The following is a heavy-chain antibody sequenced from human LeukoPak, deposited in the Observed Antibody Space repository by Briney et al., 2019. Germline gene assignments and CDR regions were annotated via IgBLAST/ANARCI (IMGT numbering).Heavy chain of an antibody. CDR2: IRYDGTNT. Sequence: GGSLRLSCAASGLTFSNYGMHWVRQAPGKGLEWIAHIRYDGTNTYYTDSVKGRFTISRDNSKNTLYLQMSSLRPEDTALYYCARDPHSKYAAYYYYMDVWGKGTTVTVSS. D-gene: IGHD4-11*01. CDR3: ARDPHSKYAAYYYYMDV. CDR1: GLTFSNYG. V-gene: IGHV3-30*02. J-gene: IGHJ6*03.